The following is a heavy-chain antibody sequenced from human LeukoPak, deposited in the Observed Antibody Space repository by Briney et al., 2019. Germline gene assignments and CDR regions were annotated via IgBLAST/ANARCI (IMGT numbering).Heavy chain of an antibody. D-gene: IGHD3-10*01. CDR3: AKDDAWLRFGE. Sequence: PGGTLILSCAASGFTFSNHGMNWVRQAPGKELEWVSGISPSADIKYYADSVKGRFTISRDNSKNMLYLEVISLTADDTAVYYCAKDDAWLRFGEWSQGTLVTVSS. CDR1: GFTFSNHG. J-gene: IGHJ4*02. CDR2: ISPSADIK. V-gene: IGHV3-23*01.